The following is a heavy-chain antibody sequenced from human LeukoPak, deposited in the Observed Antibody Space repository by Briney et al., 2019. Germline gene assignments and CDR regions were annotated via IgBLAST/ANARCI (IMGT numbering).Heavy chain of an antibody. CDR2: VYYSGST. CDR1: GGSISSHY. V-gene: IGHV4-59*11. CDR3: ARGEPAIIEGDGAFDI. Sequence: SETLSLTCTVSGGSISSHYWSWIRQPPGKGLEWIGYVYYSGSTNYNPSLKSRVTISVDTSKNQFSLKLSSVTAADTAVYYCARGEPAIIEGDGAFDIRGQGTMVTVSS. J-gene: IGHJ3*02. D-gene: IGHD5-24*01.